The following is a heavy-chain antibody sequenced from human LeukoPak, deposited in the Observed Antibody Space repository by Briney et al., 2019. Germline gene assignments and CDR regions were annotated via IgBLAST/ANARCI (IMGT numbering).Heavy chain of an antibody. D-gene: IGHD3-3*01. CDR3: ARGRITIFGVPIWRDYYGMDV. J-gene: IGHJ6*02. CDR2: ISHSGST. CDR1: GGSFSGYY. V-gene: IGHV4-34*01. Sequence: SETLSLTCAVYGGSFSGYYWSWIRQPPGKGLEWIGEISHSGSTNYNPSLKSRVTISVDTSKNQFSLKLSSVTAADTAVYYCARGRITIFGVPIWRDYYGMDVWGQGTTVTVSS.